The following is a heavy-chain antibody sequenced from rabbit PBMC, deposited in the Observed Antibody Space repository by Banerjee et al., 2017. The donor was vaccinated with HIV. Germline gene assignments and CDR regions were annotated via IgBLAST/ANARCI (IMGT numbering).Heavy chain of an antibody. V-gene: IGHV1S47*01. Sequence: EESGGDLVKPGASLTLTCTASGFDFSNNAMCWVRQAPGKGLEWIGGIYNADGSTYYASWVNGRFTISRSTSLNTVTLQLNSLTVADTATYFCARTHNWGSIGGDLWGPGTLVTVS. CDR1: GFDFSNNA. J-gene: IGHJ6*01. CDR2: IYNADGST. CDR3: ARTHNWGSIGGDL. D-gene: IGHD1-1*01.